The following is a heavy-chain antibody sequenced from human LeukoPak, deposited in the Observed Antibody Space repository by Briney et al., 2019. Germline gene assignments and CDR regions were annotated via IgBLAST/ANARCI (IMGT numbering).Heavy chain of an antibody. D-gene: IGHD3-16*02. V-gene: IGHV1-2*02. Sequence: ASVKVSCKASGYTFTGYYMHWVRQAPGQGLEWMGWINPNSGGTNYAQKFQGRVTMTRDTSISTAYMELSRLRSDDTAVYYCARDLPGFTTYDYVWGSYRPFDYWGQGTLVTVSS. CDR3: ARDLPGFTTYDYVWGSYRPFDY. CDR2: INPNSGGT. CDR1: GYTFTGYY. J-gene: IGHJ4*02.